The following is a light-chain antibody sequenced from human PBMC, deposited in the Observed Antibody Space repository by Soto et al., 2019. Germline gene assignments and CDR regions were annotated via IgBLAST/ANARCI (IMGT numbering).Light chain of an antibody. CDR1: QSVASNY. CDR3: HQYDSLPRT. Sequence: EIVLTQSPGTLSLSPGERATLSCRACQSVASNYLGWYQQKPGQAPRVLIFDASIRATGIPDRFSASGSGSDFTLTSSRLEPEDFALYYCHQYDSLPRTLGGGTKVDIK. V-gene: IGKV3-20*01. J-gene: IGKJ4*01. CDR2: DAS.